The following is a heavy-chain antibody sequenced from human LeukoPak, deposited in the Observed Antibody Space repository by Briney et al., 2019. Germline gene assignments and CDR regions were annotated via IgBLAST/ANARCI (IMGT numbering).Heavy chain of an antibody. D-gene: IGHD1-26*01. J-gene: IGHJ3*02. CDR2: INHSGST. CDR1: GGSFSGYY. V-gene: IGHV4-34*01. Sequence: PSETPSLTCAVYGGSFSGYYWSWIRQPPGKGLEWIGEINHSGSTNYNPSLKSRVTISVDTSKNQFSLKLSSVTAADTAVYYCAREYSGSYSAFDIWGQGTMVTVSS. CDR3: AREYSGSYSAFDI.